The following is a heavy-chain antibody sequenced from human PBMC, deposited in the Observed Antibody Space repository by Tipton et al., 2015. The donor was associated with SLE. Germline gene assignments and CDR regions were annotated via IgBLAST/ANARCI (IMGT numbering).Heavy chain of an antibody. D-gene: IGHD3-3*01. CDR2: INSDGSST. V-gene: IGHV3-74*01. Sequence: SLRLSCAASGFTFSSYWMHWVRQAPGKGLVWVSRINSDGSSTSYADSVKGRFTISRDNAKNTLYLQMNSLRAEDTAVYYCARGSGDYDFWSGCPSEYFDYWGQGTLVTVSS. CDR1: GFTFSSYW. CDR3: ARGSGDYDFWSGCPSEYFDY. J-gene: IGHJ4*02.